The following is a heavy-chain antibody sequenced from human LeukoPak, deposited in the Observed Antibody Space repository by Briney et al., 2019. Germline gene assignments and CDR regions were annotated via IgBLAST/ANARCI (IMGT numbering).Heavy chain of an antibody. D-gene: IGHD6-19*01. Sequence: GASVKVSCKASGYTFTGYYMHWVRQAPGQGLEWMGGFDPEDGETIYAQKFQGRVTMTEDTSTDTAYMELSSLRSEDTAVYYCATDPYSSGWPRSNRLDYWGQGTLVTVSS. CDR1: GYTFTGYY. CDR2: FDPEDGET. CDR3: ATDPYSSGWPRSNRLDY. V-gene: IGHV1-24*01. J-gene: IGHJ4*02.